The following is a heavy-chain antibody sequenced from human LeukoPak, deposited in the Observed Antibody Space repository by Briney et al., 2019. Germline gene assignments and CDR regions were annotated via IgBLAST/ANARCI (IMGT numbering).Heavy chain of an antibody. Sequence: ASVKVSCKASGYTFRDYGINWVRQAPGQGLEWMGWISGDSYDTKYEQKVQGRVTMTTDTSTSTVYMELRSLRSDDTAVYYCARNRTGTFDFWGQGTLVTVSS. CDR1: GYTFRDYG. CDR2: ISGDSYDT. D-gene: IGHD3-10*01. V-gene: IGHV1-18*01. CDR3: ARNRTGTFDF. J-gene: IGHJ4*02.